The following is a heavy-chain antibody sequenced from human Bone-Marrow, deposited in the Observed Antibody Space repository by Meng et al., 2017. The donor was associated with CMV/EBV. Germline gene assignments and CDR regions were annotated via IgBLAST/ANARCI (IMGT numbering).Heavy chain of an antibody. D-gene: IGHD3-22*01. V-gene: IGHV4-39*07. CDR1: GGSISSSSYY. J-gene: IGHJ3*02. Sequence: GSLRLSCTVSGGSISSSSYYWGWIRQPPGKGLEWIGSIYHSGNTYYNPSPKSRVTISVDTSKNQFSLKLSSVTAADTAVYYCARENYYYNDAFDIWGQGTMVTVSS. CDR3: ARENYYYNDAFDI. CDR2: IYHSGNT.